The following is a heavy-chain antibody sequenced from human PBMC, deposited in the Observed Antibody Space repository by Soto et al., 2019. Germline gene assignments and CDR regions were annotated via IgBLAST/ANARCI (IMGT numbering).Heavy chain of an antibody. CDR3: ARTLSSSSSPYYFNF. J-gene: IGHJ4*02. CDR2: ISTSNGNT. Sequence: QVQLVQSGVEVKKPGASVKVSCKASGYIFSSYGLSWVRLAPGQGLEWMGWISTSNGNTKCAQKFQDRVAMTTDTSMSTAYMELRSLRSDDSAVYYCARTLSSSSSPYYFNFWGQGTLVSVSS. D-gene: IGHD6-6*01. V-gene: IGHV1-18*04. CDR1: GYIFSSYG.